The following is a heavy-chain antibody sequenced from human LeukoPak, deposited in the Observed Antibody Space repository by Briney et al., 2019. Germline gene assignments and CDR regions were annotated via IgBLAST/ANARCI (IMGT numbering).Heavy chain of an antibody. D-gene: IGHD1-14*01. V-gene: IGHV4-31*03. Sequence: SQTLSLTCTVSGGSISSGGYYWSWIRQHPGKGLEWIGYIYYSGSTYYNPSLKSRVTISVDTSKNQLSLKLSSVTAADTAVYYCARLTIIEDSPAYFDYWGQGTLVTVSS. CDR3: ARLTIIEDSPAYFDY. CDR1: GGSISSGGYY. J-gene: IGHJ4*02. CDR2: IYYSGST.